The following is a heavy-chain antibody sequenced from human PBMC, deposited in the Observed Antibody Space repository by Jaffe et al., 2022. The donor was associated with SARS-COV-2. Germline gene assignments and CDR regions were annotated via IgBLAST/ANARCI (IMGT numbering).Heavy chain of an antibody. CDR2: IDTDTGNP. V-gene: IGHV7-4-1*02. D-gene: IGHD4-17*01. CDR3: ARGGLGFGDYYFDY. CDR1: GYTFTRFG. J-gene: IGHJ4*02. Sequence: QVQLVQSGSELKKPGASVTVSCKTSGYTFTRFGMNWVRQAPGQGLEWMGWIDTDTGNPTYAQGFAGRFVFSLDTSVSTAFLQIKSLEADDTAVYYCARGGLGFGDYYFDYWGQGALVTVSS.